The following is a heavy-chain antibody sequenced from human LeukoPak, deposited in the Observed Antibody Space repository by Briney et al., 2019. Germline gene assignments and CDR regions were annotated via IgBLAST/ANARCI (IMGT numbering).Heavy chain of an antibody. D-gene: IGHD5-24*01. V-gene: IGHV4-59*08. CDR3: ARGDGYNLNFDY. Sequence: SETLSLTCAVYGGSFSSYYWSWIRQPPGKGLEWIGYIYYSGSTNYNPSLKSRVTISVDTSKNQFSLKLSSVTAADTAVYYCARGDGYNLNFDYWGQGTLVTVSS. CDR1: GGSFSSYY. J-gene: IGHJ4*02. CDR2: IYYSGST.